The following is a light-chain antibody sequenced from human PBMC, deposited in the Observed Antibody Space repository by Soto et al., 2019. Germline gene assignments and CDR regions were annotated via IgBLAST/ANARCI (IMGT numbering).Light chain of an antibody. CDR3: CSYAGSSNV. CDR2: EVS. V-gene: IGLV2-23*02. CDR1: SSDVGSYNL. Sequence: QSVLTQPASVSGSPGQSITISCTGTSSDVGSYNLVSWYQQHPGKAPKLTIYEVSKRPSGVSNRFSGSKSGNTASLTISGLQAEDEADYYCCSYAGSSNVFGTGTKLTVL. J-gene: IGLJ1*01.